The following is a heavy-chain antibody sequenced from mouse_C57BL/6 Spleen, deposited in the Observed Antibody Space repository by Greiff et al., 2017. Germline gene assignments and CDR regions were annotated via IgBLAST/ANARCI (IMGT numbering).Heavy chain of an antibody. Sequence: VQLQQSGPELVKPGASVKISCKASGYAFSSSWMNWVQQRPGKGLEWIGRIYPGDGDTNYNGKFKGKATLTADKSSSTAYMQLSSLTSEDAAVYFCARSVDNGSRFYWYFDVWGTGTTVTVSS. D-gene: IGHD1-1*01. CDR1: GYAFSSSW. CDR3: ARSVDNGSRFYWYFDV. J-gene: IGHJ1*03. CDR2: IYPGDGDT. V-gene: IGHV1-82*01.